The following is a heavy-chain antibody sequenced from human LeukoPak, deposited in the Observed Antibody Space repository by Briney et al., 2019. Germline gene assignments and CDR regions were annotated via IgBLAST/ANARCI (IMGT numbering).Heavy chain of an antibody. D-gene: IGHD5-24*01. CDR2: ISSSSSYI. CDR3: ARDLGYNSPEDAFDI. J-gene: IGHJ3*02. V-gene: IGHV3-21*01. CDR1: GFTVSSNY. Sequence: GGSLRLSCAASGFTVSSNYMSWVRQTPGKGLEWVSSISSSSSYIYYADSVKGRFTISRDNAKNSLYLQMNSLRAEDTAVYYCARDLGYNSPEDAFDIWGQGTMVTVSS.